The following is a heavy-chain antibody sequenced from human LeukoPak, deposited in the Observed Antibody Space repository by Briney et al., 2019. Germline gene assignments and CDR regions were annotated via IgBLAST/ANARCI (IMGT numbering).Heavy chain of an antibody. CDR1: GGSISSYY. CDR2: IYYSGST. CDR3: ARHLRYFDWFGAFDI. V-gene: IGHV4-59*08. J-gene: IGHJ3*02. Sequence: SETLSLTCTVSGGSISSYYWSWIRQPPGKGLEWIGYIYYSGSTNYNPSLKSRVTISVDTSKNQFSLKLSSVTAADMAVYYCARHLRYFDWFGAFDIWGQGTMVTVSS. D-gene: IGHD3-9*01.